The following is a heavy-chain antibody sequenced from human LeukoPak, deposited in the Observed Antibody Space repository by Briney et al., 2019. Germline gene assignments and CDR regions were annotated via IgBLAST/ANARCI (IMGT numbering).Heavy chain of an antibody. J-gene: IGHJ3*02. CDR1: GFTFSTYG. D-gene: IGHD6-19*01. CDR2: ISGSGGST. Sequence: GGSLRLPCAASGFTFSTYGMSWVRQAPGRGLEWVSTISGSGGSTYYADSVKGRFTISRDNSKNTLYLQMNSLRAEDTAVYYCAKAVAGTPNDAFDIWGQGTMVTVSS. CDR3: AKAVAGTPNDAFDI. V-gene: IGHV3-23*01.